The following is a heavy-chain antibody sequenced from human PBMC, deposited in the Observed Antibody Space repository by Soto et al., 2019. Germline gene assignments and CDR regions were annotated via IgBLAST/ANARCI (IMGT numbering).Heavy chain of an antibody. CDR1: GFXXXXYD. V-gene: IGHV3-13*05. CDR2: ISAAGDP. CDR3: ARTDRDFYGLDV. Sequence: EVQLVXXGGGLVQPGXXXRLSCEASGFXXXXYDMHWVRQXTGKGLEWVSGISAAGDPDYADSVEGRFXISXENAQNSFFLQMNSLRVXDTAVYYCARTDRDFYGLDVWGQGTTVIVSS. J-gene: IGHJ6*02.